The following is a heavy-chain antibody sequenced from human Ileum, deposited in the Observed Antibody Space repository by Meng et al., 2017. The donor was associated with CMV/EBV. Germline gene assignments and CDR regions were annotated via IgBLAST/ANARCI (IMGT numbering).Heavy chain of an antibody. Sequence: GGSLRLSCAASGFTLSHYEMSWVRQAPGKGLEWLSYMSIAGTSTYYADSVKGRFTISRDNAKDTLYLETNSLRVEDTAVYYCARDRWEANVEPGPMDVWGQGTTVSLL. D-gene: IGHD1-26*01. J-gene: IGHJ6*02. CDR2: MSIAGTST. CDR3: ARDRWEANVEPGPMDV. V-gene: IGHV3-48*03. CDR1: GFTLSHYE.